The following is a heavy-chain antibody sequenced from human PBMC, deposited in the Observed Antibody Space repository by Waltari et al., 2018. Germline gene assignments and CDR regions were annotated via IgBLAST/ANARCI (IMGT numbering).Heavy chain of an antibody. D-gene: IGHD2-15*01. Sequence: QVQLVESGGGVVQPGRSLRLSCAASGFPFSSYGMHWVRQAPGKGLEWVAVIWYDGSNKYYADSVKGRFTISRDNSKNTLYLQMNSLRAEDTAMYYCAKDPSVGSGGSDYWGQGTLVTVSS. CDR2: IWYDGSNK. CDR1: GFPFSSYG. CDR3: AKDPSVGSGGSDY. V-gene: IGHV3-30*18. J-gene: IGHJ4*02.